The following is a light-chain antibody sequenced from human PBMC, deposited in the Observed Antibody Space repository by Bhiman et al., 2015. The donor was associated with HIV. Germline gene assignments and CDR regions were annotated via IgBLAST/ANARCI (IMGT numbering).Light chain of an antibody. CDR1: SSDVGGYNY. CDR3: SSLTSSLTYV. J-gene: IGLJ1*01. V-gene: IGLV2-14*01. CDR2: DVG. Sequence: QSALTQPASVSGSPGQSITISCTGTSSDVGGYNYVSWYQQHPGKAPKLMIYDVGKRPSGVSNRFSGSKSGNTASLTISGLQAEDEADYYCSSLTSSLTYVFGTGTNVTVL.